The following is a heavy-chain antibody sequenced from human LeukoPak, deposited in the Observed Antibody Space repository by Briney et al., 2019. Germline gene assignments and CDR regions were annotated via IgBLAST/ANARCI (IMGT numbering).Heavy chain of an antibody. CDR2: INTNTGNP. CDR1: GYTFTTYA. V-gene: IGHV7-4-1*02. J-gene: IGHJ3*02. D-gene: IGHD3-22*01. Sequence: ASVKVSCKASGYTFTTYAMNWVRQAPGQGLEWMGWINTNTGNPTYAQGFTGRFVFSLDTSVSTAYLQISSLKAEDTAVYYCARAIGAYYYDSSGYYPDAFDIWGQGTMVTVSS. CDR3: ARAIGAYYYDSSGYYPDAFDI.